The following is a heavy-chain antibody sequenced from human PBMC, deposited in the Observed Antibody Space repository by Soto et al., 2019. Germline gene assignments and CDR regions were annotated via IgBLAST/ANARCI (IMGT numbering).Heavy chain of an antibody. CDR2: MYWDDDK. V-gene: IGHV2-5*02. J-gene: IGHJ3*02. Sequence: QITLKESGPTLVKPTQTLTLTCTFSGFSLRISGVGVGWIRQPPGKALEWLALMYWDDDKRYSPSLKSRLTITKDTAKYRVVLTMTTMYPVDTCTYYGAPSATVSGAFDSFGQGTMVTVSA. CDR3: APSATVSGAFDS. CDR1: GFSLRISGVG. D-gene: IGHD2-15*01.